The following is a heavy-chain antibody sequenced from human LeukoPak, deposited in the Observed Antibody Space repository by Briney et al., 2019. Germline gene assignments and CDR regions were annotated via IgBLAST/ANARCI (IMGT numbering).Heavy chain of an antibody. J-gene: IGHJ4*02. V-gene: IGHV3-30-3*02. Sequence: PGRSLRLSCAASEFTFSSFAMHWVRQAPGKGLEWVTLISFDGRDKYYADSVKGRFTISRDNSKNTLYLQMNSLKTEDTAVYYCAKSRGGVYWGQGTLVTVSS. CDR1: EFTFSSFA. CDR3: AKSRGGVY. CDR2: ISFDGRDK. D-gene: IGHD3-10*01.